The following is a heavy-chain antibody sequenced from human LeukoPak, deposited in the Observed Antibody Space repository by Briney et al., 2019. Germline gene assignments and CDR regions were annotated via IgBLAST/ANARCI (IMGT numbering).Heavy chain of an antibody. CDR2: IHSDGSMI. D-gene: IGHD3-10*01. V-gene: IGHV3-74*01. J-gene: IGHJ4*02. CDR1: GFTFSSYW. Sequence: GGSLRLSCAASGFTFSSYWMHWVRQAPGKGRVWVSFIHSDGSMIRYVDSGKGRLIMSRDKSKNTLYMQMNSLRAEDTAVLYYSKDRGVGEFFPFFYWGQGTLVTVSS. CDR3: SKDRGVGEFFPFFY.